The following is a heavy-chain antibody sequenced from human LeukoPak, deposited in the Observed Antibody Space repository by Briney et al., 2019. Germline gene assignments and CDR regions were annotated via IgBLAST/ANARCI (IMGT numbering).Heavy chain of an antibody. CDR1: GGSISSYY. V-gene: IGHV4-59*01. J-gene: IGHJ4*02. Sequence: PSETLSLTCTVSGGSISSYYWSWIRQPPGKGLEWIGYIYYSGSTNYNPSLKSRVTISVDTSKNQFSLKLSSVTAADTAVYYCARGGELLFLEWLFDYWGQGTLVTVSS. CDR2: IYYSGST. CDR3: ARGGELLFLEWLFDY. D-gene: IGHD3-3*01.